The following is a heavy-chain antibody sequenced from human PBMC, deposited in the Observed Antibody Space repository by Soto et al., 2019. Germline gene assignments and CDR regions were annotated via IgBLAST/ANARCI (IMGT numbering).Heavy chain of an antibody. D-gene: IGHD3-10*01. CDR2: ISSSSSYI. Sequence: GGSLRLSCAASGFTFSSYSMNWVRQAPGKGLEWVSSISSSSSYIYYADSVKGRFTISRDNAKNSLYLQMNSLRAEDTAVYYCARDTPGSYSLRALPYYVDSWGQGTLVTFSS. J-gene: IGHJ4*02. V-gene: IGHV3-21*01. CDR1: GFTFSSYS. CDR3: ARDTPGSYSLRALPYYVDS.